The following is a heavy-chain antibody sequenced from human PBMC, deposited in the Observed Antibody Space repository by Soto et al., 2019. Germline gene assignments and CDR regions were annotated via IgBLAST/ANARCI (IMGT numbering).Heavy chain of an antibody. J-gene: IGHJ3*02. D-gene: IGHD3-3*01. CDR2: ISAYNGNT. V-gene: IGHV1-18*01. CDR1: GYTFTSYG. CDR3: ARFTYYDFWSGPQNDAFDI. Sequence: RASVKVSCKASGYTFTSYGISWVRQAPGQGLEWMGWISAYNGNTNYAQKLQGRVTMTTDTSTSTAYMELRSLRSDDTAVYYCARFTYYDFWSGPQNDAFDIWGQGTMVTVSS.